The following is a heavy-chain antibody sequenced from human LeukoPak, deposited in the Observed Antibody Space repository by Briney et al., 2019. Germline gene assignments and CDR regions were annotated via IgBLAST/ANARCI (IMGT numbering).Heavy chain of an antibody. Sequence: PGGSLRLSCAASGFSFSGHSMNWVRQAPGRGLGWVAFVSDGSTPTYYADSVRGRFTISRGNAENSLYLQMNSLRAEDTAVYYCARNKRATQYYFDYWGQGTLVTVSS. CDR2: VSDGSTPT. CDR1: GFSFSGHS. V-gene: IGHV3-48*04. J-gene: IGHJ4*02. CDR3: ARNKRATQYYFDY.